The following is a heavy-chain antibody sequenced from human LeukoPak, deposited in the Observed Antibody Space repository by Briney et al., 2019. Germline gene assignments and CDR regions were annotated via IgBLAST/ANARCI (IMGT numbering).Heavy chain of an antibody. J-gene: IGHJ5*02. D-gene: IGHD2-15*01. V-gene: IGHV3-48*03. CDR2: ISSSGTTI. CDR1: GFTFSIYE. Sequence: QPGGSLRLSCAASGFTFSIYEMKWVRQAPGKGREWVSYISSSGTTIYYADSVKGRFTLSRDNAKNSMYIQMNSLRAEDTAVYYCARVGVVVAATGNLWFDPWGQGTLVTVSS. CDR3: ARVGVVVAATGNLWFDP.